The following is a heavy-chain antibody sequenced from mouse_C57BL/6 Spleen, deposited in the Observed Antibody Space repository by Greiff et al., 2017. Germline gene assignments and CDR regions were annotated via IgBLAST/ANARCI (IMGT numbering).Heavy chain of an antibody. CDR3: AKGDGSLFAY. Sequence: VQLQQPGAELVMPGASVKLSCKASGYTFTSYWMHWVKQRPGQGLEWIGEIDPSDSYTNYNQKFKGKSTLTVDKSSSTAYMQRSSLTSEDSAVYYCAKGDGSLFAYWGQGTLVTVSA. V-gene: IGHV1-69*01. D-gene: IGHD2-3*01. J-gene: IGHJ3*01. CDR1: GYTFTSYW. CDR2: IDPSDSYT.